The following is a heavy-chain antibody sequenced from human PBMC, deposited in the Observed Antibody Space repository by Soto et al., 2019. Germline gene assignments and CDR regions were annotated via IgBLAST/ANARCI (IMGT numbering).Heavy chain of an antibody. D-gene: IGHD6-19*01. CDR2: ISSSGGST. CDR1: GFTFSSYS. V-gene: IGHV3-23*01. CDR3: AGQEVGSSGWYYYYYGMDV. J-gene: IGHJ6*02. Sequence: PGGSLRLSCAASGFTFSSYSMNWVRQAPGKGLEWVSSISSSGGSTYYADSVKGRFTISRDNSKNTLYLQMNSLRAEDTAVYYCAGQEVGSSGWYYYYYGMDVWGQGTTVTVSS.